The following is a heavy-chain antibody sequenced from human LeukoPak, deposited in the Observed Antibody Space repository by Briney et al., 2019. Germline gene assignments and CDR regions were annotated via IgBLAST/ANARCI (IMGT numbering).Heavy chain of an antibody. CDR1: GFTFSSYA. CDR2: NSGSGEST. V-gene: IGHV3-23*01. D-gene: IGHD3-10*01. CDR3: AKLVRNYYGSGSYYFDY. J-gene: IGHJ4*02. Sequence: GGSLRFSCAASGFTFSSYAMSWVRQAPGKGLEWVSANSGSGESTYYADSVKGRFTISRDNSKNTLYLQMNSLRAEDTAVYYCAKLVRNYYGSGSYYFDYWGQGTLVTVSS.